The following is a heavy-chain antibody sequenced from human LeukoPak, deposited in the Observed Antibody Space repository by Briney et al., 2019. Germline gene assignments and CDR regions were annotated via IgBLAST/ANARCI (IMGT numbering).Heavy chain of an antibody. Sequence: SETLSLTCAVYGGSFSGYYWSWIRQPPGKGLEWIGEINHSGSTNYNPSLKSRVTISVDTSKNQFSLKLSSVTAADTAVYYCARDRYDFWSGYYSYYYYYYMDVWGKGTTVTVSS. J-gene: IGHJ6*03. CDR1: GGSFSGYY. D-gene: IGHD3-3*01. CDR2: INHSGST. V-gene: IGHV4-34*01. CDR3: ARDRYDFWSGYYSYYYYYYMDV.